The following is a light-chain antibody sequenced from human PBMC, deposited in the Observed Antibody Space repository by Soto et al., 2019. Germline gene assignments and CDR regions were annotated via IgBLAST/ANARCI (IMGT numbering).Light chain of an antibody. J-gene: IGLJ3*02. CDR2: EVT. CDR1: NIDVGGYNY. Sequence: QSVLSQPASVSGSPGQSITISCTGTNIDVGGYNYVSWYQQHPGKAPKLMIYEVTYRPSGVSNRFSGSTSGNTASLTISGLPAEDEADYYCSSYTISSTLVVFGGGTKVTVL. CDR3: SSYTISSTLVV. V-gene: IGLV2-14*01.